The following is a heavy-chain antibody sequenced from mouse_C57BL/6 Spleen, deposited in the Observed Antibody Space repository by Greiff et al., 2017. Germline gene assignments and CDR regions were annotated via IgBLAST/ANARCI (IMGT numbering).Heavy chain of an antibody. D-gene: IGHD3-2*02. CDR3: TRSRTAQATAYARDN. V-gene: IGHV1-15*01. Sequence: QVQLQQSGAELVRPGASVTLSCKASGYTFTDYEMHWVKQTPVHGLEWIGAIDPKTGGTAYKQKFKGKAILTADKSSSTAYMELRSLTSEDSAVYYGTRSRTAQATAYARDNWGEGAADNVAS. CDR2: IDPKTGGT. CDR1: GYTFTDYE. J-gene: IGHJ4*01.